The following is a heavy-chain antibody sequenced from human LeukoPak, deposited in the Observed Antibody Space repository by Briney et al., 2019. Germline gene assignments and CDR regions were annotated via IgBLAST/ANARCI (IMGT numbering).Heavy chain of an antibody. CDR2: INPNSGGT. CDR1: GYTFTGYY. CDR3: ARSITMVRGVIIPAHYDY. D-gene: IGHD3-10*01. J-gene: IGHJ4*02. V-gene: IGHV1-2*02. Sequence: GASVKVSCKASGYTFTGYYMHWVRQAPGQGLEWMGWINPNSGGTNYAQKFQGRVTMTRDTPISTAYMELSRLRSDDTAVYYCARSITMVRGVIIPAHYDYWGQGTLVTVSS.